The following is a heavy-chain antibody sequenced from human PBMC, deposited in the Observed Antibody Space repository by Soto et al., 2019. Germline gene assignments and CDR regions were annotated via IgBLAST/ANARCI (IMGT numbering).Heavy chain of an antibody. J-gene: IGHJ6*02. CDR1: GFTFSSYS. CDR3: ARLTSILYGMDV. D-gene: IGHD2-15*01. Sequence: EVQLVESGGGSVQPGGSLRLSCGAAGFTFSSYSMNWVRQAPGKGLEWVSYISGSSVSIYYADSVKGRFTVSRDNAQNSLFLEMNGLRDEDPAVYYCARLTSILYGMDVWGLGTTVTVSS. V-gene: IGHV3-48*02. CDR2: ISGSSVSI.